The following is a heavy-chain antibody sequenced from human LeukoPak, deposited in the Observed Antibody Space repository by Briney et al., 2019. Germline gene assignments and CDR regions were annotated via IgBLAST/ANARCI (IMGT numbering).Heavy chain of an antibody. D-gene: IGHD6-19*01. CDR2: IIPIFGAA. CDR3: ARDPRIAVAGTKNWFDP. Sequence: SVKVSCKASGGTFSSNAISWVRQAPGQGLEWMGGIIPIFGAANYAQKFRDRVTITADESTSTAYMELSSLRSEDTAVYYCARDPRIAVAGTKNWFDPWGQGTLVTVSS. J-gene: IGHJ5*02. V-gene: IGHV1-69*13. CDR1: GGTFSSNA.